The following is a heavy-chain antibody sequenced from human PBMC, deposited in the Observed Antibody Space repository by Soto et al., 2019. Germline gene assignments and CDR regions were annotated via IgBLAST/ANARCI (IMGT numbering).Heavy chain of an antibody. Sequence: PGGSLRLSCAASGFTFSSYGIHWVRQAPGKGLEWVAVISYDGSNKYYADSVKGRFTISRDNSKNTLYLQMNSLRAEDTAVYYCAKDHYDTLTGHYGPDYWGQGTLVTVSS. V-gene: IGHV3-30*18. CDR2: ISYDGSNK. J-gene: IGHJ4*02. D-gene: IGHD3-9*01. CDR1: GFTFSSYG. CDR3: AKDHYDTLTGHYGPDY.